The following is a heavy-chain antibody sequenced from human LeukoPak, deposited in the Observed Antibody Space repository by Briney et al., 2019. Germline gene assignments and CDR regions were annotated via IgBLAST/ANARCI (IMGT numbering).Heavy chain of an antibody. CDR1: GASISSYY. J-gene: IGHJ3*02. Sequence: SETLSLTCNVSGASISSYYWSWIRQPAGKGLEWIGRIYTSANTNYNPSFKSRATISIDRSKNQFSLNLPSVTAADTAVYYCARDRIWNVAGHDPFDIWGQGTMVTVSS. D-gene: IGHD1-1*01. CDR3: ARDRIWNVAGHDPFDI. V-gene: IGHV4-4*07. CDR2: IYTSANT.